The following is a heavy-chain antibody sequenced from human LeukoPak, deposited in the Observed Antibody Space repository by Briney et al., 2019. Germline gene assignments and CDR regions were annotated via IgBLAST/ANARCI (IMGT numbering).Heavy chain of an antibody. V-gene: IGHV3-7*03. CDR3: ARDLGFSYGYGRANYYYYGMDV. J-gene: IGHJ6*02. Sequence: GGSLRLSCEGSAFIFSGHRMNWVRQTPGKGLEWVASIKEDGSERQYVDSVKGRFSISRDNTKGSLFLQLNSLRAEDTAVYYCARDLGFSYGYGRANYYYYGMDVWGQGTTVTVSS. CDR2: IKEDGSER. CDR1: AFIFSGHR. D-gene: IGHD5-18*01.